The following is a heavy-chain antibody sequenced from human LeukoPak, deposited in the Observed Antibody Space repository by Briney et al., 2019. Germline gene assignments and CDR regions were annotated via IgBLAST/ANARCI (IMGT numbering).Heavy chain of an antibody. CDR1: GFTFSSYG. CDR2: IRYDGSNK. J-gene: IGHJ6*02. CDR3: AKMYGSGSYGYYYYGMDV. V-gene: IGHV3-30*02. D-gene: IGHD3-10*01. Sequence: PGGSLRLSCAASGFTFSSYGMHWVRQAPGKGLEWVAFIRYDGSNKYYADSVQGRFTISRDNSKNTLYLQTNSLRAEDTAVYYCAKMYGSGSYGYYYYGMDVWGQGTTVTVSS.